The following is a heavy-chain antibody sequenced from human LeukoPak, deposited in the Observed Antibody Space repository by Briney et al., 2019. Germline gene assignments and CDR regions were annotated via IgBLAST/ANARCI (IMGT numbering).Heavy chain of an antibody. J-gene: IGHJ4*02. V-gene: IGHV3-11*04. Sequence: GGSLRLSCAASGFTFSDYYMSWIRQAPGKGPEWVSYISGSANDIHYADSVKGRFTISRDNSKNTLYLQMSSLRAEDTAVYYCVKDGYCSGGSCARFDYWGQGTLVTVSS. CDR3: VKDGYCSGGSCARFDY. CDR2: ISGSANDI. D-gene: IGHD2-15*01. CDR1: GFTFSDYY.